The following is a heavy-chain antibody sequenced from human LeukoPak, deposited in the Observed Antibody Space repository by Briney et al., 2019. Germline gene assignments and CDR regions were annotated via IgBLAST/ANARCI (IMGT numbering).Heavy chain of an antibody. CDR2: IYTSEST. CDR3: ARASDSCSGGSCYPDAFDI. V-gene: IGHV4-4*07. Sequence: SETLSLTCTVSGGSLSSYYWSWIRLPAGKGLEWIGRIYTSESTNYNPSLKSRVTMSVDTSKNQFSLKLTSVTAADTAVYYCARASDSCSGGSCYPDAFDIWGQGTMVTVSS. D-gene: IGHD2-15*01. J-gene: IGHJ3*02. CDR1: GGSLSSYY.